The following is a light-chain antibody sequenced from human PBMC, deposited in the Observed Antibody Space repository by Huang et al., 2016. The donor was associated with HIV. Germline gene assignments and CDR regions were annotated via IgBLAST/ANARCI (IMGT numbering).Light chain of an antibody. Sequence: DIQLTQSPSSVSASVGDRVTITCWASQGIGTWLAWYQQKPGKAPKLLIYSTSSLQSGVPARFIGSGSGADFTLTISSLQPEDFATYYCQQANSFPYTFGQGTKLEIK. CDR2: STS. CDR3: QQANSFPYT. CDR1: QGIGTW. J-gene: IGKJ2*01. V-gene: IGKV1-12*01.